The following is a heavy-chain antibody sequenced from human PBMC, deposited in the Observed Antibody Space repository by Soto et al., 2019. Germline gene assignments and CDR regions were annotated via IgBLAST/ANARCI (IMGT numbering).Heavy chain of an antibody. J-gene: IGHJ4*02. D-gene: IGHD3-22*01. CDR3: ASHYYDSSGYYDY. Sequence: GSLRLSCAASGFTFSSYWMHWVRQAPGKGLVWVSRINSDGSSTSYADSVKGRFTISRDNAKNTLYLQMNSLRAEDTAVYYCASHYYDSSGYYDYWGQGTLVTVSS. V-gene: IGHV3-74*01. CDR2: INSDGSST. CDR1: GFTFSSYW.